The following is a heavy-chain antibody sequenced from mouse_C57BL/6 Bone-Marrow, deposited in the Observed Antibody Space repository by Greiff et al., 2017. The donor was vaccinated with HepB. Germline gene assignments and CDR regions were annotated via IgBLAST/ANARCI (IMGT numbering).Heavy chain of an antibody. D-gene: IGHD4-1*01. J-gene: IGHJ4*01. CDR1: GYSITSGYY. Sequence: EVKLEESGPGLVKPSQSLSLTCSVTGYSITSGYYWNWIRQFPGNKLEWMGYISYDGSNNYNPSLKNRISITRDTSKNQFFLKLNSVTTEDTATYYCAREGLNWEAMDYWGQGTSVTVSS. CDR2: ISYDGSN. V-gene: IGHV3-6*01. CDR3: AREGLNWEAMDY.